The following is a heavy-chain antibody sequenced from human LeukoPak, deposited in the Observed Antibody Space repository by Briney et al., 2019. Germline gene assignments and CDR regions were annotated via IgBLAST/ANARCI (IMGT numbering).Heavy chain of an antibody. Sequence: PGGSLRLSCAASGFTFSSYAMSWVRQAPGKGLEWVSTISGSGGSSYYADSVKGRFTISRDNSKNTLYLQMNSLRAEDTAVYYCATIPYNWNYGDYWGQRTLVTVSS. CDR1: GFTFSSYA. D-gene: IGHD1-20*01. V-gene: IGHV3-23*01. CDR2: ISGSGGSS. CDR3: ATIPYNWNYGDY. J-gene: IGHJ4*02.